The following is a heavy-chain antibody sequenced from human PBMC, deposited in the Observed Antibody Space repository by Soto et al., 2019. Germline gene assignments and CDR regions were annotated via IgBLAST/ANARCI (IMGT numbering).Heavy chain of an antibody. Sequence: KSGGSLRLSCAASGFTFSDYYMSWIRQAPGKGLEWVSYISSSGSTIYYADSVKGRFTISRDNAKNSLYLQMNSLRAEDTAVYYCARDRWELLRTPQRYYYYGMDVWGQGTTVTVSS. CDR3: ARDRWELLRTPQRYYYYGMDV. J-gene: IGHJ6*02. V-gene: IGHV3-11*01. CDR2: ISSSGSTI. CDR1: GFTFSDYY. D-gene: IGHD1-26*01.